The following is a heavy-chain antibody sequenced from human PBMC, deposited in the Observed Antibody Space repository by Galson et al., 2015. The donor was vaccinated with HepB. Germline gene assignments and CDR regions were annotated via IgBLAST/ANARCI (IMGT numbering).Heavy chain of an antibody. CDR3: TRDLGGSPGVFLDY. CDR2: ISAYNGNA. D-gene: IGHD1-26*01. V-gene: IGHV1-18*04. Sequence: SVKVSCKASGYTFTSYGISWVRQAPRQGLEWMGWISAYNGNAKYAQNLQGRVTMTQDTSTSTAYMELRSLRSDDTAIYYCTRDLGGSPGVFLDYWGQGTLVTVSS. J-gene: IGHJ4*02. CDR1: GYTFTSYG.